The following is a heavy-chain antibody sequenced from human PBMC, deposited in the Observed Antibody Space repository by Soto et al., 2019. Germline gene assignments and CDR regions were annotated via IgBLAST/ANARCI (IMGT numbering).Heavy chain of an antibody. D-gene: IGHD6-13*01. CDR2: ISAYNGNT. J-gene: IGHJ4*02. Sequence: QVQLVQSGAEVKKPGASVKVSCKASGYTFTSYGISWVRQAPGQGLEWMGWISAYNGNTNYAQKLQGRVTMTTDTSTSTGYMELRSLRSDDTAVYYCARDEGWRSSWSRVGGRYWGQGTLVTVSS. CDR3: ARDEGWRSSWSRVGGRY. CDR1: GYTFTSYG. V-gene: IGHV1-18*01.